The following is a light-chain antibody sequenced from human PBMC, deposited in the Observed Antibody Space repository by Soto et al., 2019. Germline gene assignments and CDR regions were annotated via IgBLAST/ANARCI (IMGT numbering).Light chain of an antibody. CDR1: QSVRSSH. V-gene: IGKV3-15*01. Sequence: EIVLTQSPGTLSLSRGEGATLSCRASQSVRSSHLAWYQQKPGQAPRLLIYGASTRATGIPARFSGSGSGTEFTLTISSLQSEDFAVYYCQQYNDWPRTFGQGTKVDIK. CDR3: QQYNDWPRT. CDR2: GAS. J-gene: IGKJ1*01.